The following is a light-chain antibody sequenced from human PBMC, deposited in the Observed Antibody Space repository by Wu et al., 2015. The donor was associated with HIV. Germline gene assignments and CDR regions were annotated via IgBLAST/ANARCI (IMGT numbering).Light chain of an antibody. CDR2: DAS. J-gene: IGKJ4*01. V-gene: IGKV3-11*01. Sequence: EIVLTQFPATLSLSPGERATLSCRASQSVASFLAWYQQKPGQAPRLLIYDASNRATGIPARFSGSGSGTDFTLTISSLEPEDFAVYYCQQYANSPVTFGGGTKLEI. CDR1: QSVASF. CDR3: QQYANSPVT.